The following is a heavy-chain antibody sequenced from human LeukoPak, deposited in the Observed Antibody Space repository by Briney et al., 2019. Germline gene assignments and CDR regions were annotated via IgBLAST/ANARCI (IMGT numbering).Heavy chain of an antibody. J-gene: IGHJ6*02. Sequence: GGSLRLPCAASGFTFSSYAMSWVRQAPGEGLEWVSGIGGGRADSTYYADSVRGRFTISRDNSKNTLYLQMNSLRAEDTAVYYCAKFLGWELLLDYYYGMDVWGQGTTVTVSS. CDR3: AKFLGWELLLDYYYGMDV. D-gene: IGHD1-26*01. V-gene: IGHV3-23*01. CDR1: GFTFSSYA. CDR2: IGGGRADST.